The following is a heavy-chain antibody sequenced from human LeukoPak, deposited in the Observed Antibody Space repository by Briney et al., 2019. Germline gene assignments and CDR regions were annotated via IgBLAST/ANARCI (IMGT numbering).Heavy chain of an antibody. J-gene: IGHJ4*02. V-gene: IGHV4-59*01. Sequence: SETLSLTCTVSGGSISTYYWNWIGQPPGKGLEWIGFIYYSGSTSYNPSLKSRVTISVDTSTNQFSLKLSSVTAADTAVYYCARVPYYHDSSGYYYAYFDYWGQGTLVTVSS. CDR3: ARVPYYHDSSGYYYAYFDY. CDR1: GGSISTYY. D-gene: IGHD3-22*01. CDR2: IYYSGST.